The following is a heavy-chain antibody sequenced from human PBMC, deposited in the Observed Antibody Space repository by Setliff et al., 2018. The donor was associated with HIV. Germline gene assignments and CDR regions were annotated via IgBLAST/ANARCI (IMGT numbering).Heavy chain of an antibody. V-gene: IGHV5-51*06. J-gene: IGHJ3*02. D-gene: IGHD3-3*01. CDR3: ARRPYYDSWSGHQAFDI. Sequence: ESLKISCKGSGYSFTTYWIGWVRQMPGKGLEWMGIIYPYDSDTRYSPSFQGQVIISADKSISTAYVQWSGLKASDTAMYYCARRPYYDSWSGHQAFDIWGQGTMVT. CDR1: GYSFTTYW. CDR2: IYPYDSDT.